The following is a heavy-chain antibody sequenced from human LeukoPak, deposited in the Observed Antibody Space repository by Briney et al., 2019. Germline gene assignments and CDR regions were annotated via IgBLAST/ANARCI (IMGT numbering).Heavy chain of an antibody. CDR2: IWYEGSDK. J-gene: IGHJ4*02. CDR1: GFTFRSYG. Sequence: PGRALRLSCAASGFTFRSYGMHWVRQAPGSGLEWVSVIWYEGSDKHYADSVKGRFTISRDNSKNTLYLQLNSLSAEDTAVYYCARGSSSWYYFDYWGQGTLVTVSS. D-gene: IGHD6-13*01. V-gene: IGHV3-33*01. CDR3: ARGSSSWYYFDY.